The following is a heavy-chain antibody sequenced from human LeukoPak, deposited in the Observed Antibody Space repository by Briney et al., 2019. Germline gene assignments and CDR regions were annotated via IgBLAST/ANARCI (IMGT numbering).Heavy chain of an antibody. D-gene: IGHD5-12*01. Sequence: PSETLSLTCTVSGGSISSYYWSWIRQPPGKGLEWIGYIYYSGSTNYNPSLKSRVTISVDTSKNQFSLKLSSVTAADTAVYYCARGRGYRYHDAFDIWDQGTMVTVSS. V-gene: IGHV4-59*12. CDR2: IYYSGST. J-gene: IGHJ3*02. CDR3: ARGRGYRYHDAFDI. CDR1: GGSISSYY.